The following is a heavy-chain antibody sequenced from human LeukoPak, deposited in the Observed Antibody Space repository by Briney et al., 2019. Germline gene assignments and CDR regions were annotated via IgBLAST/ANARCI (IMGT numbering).Heavy chain of an antibody. CDR2: IIPIFGTP. CDR1: GYTFTSYG. Sequence: SVKVSCKASGYTFTSYGISWVRQAPGQGLEWMGGIIPIFGTPHYAQTFQGRVTITADESTSTAYMELSSLRSEDTAVYYCARDEQDSSSWYARWFDPWGQGTLVTVSS. J-gene: IGHJ5*02. D-gene: IGHD6-13*01. V-gene: IGHV1-69*13. CDR3: ARDEQDSSSWYARWFDP.